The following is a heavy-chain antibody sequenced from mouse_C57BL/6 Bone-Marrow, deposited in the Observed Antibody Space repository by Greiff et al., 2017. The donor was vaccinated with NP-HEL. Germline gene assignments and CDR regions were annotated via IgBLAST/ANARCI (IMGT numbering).Heavy chain of an antibody. CDR3: ARARAHSRGRDYFDY. V-gene: IGHV1-55*01. J-gene: IGHJ2*01. CDR1: GYTFTSYW. Sequence: QVQLQQPGAELVKPGASVKMSCKASGYTFTSYWITWVKQRPGQGLEWIGDIYPGSGSTNYNEKFKSKATLTVDTSSSTAYMQLSSLTSKDSAVYYCARARAHSRGRDYFDYWGQGTTLTVSA. CDR2: IYPGSGST. D-gene: IGHD1-1*01.